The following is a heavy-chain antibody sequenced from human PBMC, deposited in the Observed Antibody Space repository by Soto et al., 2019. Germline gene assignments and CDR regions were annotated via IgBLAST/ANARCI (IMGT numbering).Heavy chain of an antibody. V-gene: IGHV3-72*01. D-gene: IGHD6-25*01. J-gene: IGHJ4*02. Sequence: EVQLVESGGGLVQPGGSLRLSCAASGLTFSDHYMDWVRQAPRKGLEWVGRISNKPNSYTAEYAASVKGRFTISRDDSKNSLFLQMNSLKTEDTAVYYCASVGYSNGLYDYWGQGTLVTVSS. CDR1: GLTFSDHY. CDR3: ASVGYSNGLYDY. CDR2: ISNKPNSYTA.